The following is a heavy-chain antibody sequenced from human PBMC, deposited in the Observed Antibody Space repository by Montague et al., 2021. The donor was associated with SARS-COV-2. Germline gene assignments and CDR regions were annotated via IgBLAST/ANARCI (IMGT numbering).Heavy chain of an antibody. CDR2: INQGGSA. D-gene: IGHD2-21*01. CDR1: GGSFSGYD. V-gene: IGHV4-34*01. J-gene: IGHJ5*01. Sequence: SETLSLTCAVYGGSFSGYDWTWIRQSPGKGLEWIGEINQGGSAKYKPSLKSRVTISVDTSKNQFSLKLSSVTAADTAVYYCARGLMSINVMVVIMTGASTWLDSWGQGTLVTVSP. CDR3: ARGLMSINVMVVIMTGASTWLDS.